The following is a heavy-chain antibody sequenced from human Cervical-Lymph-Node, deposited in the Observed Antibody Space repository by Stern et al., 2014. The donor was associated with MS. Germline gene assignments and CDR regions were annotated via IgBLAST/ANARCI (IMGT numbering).Heavy chain of an antibody. D-gene: IGHD6-19*01. Sequence: VQLVESGGGVVQPGRSLRLSCAASGFTFSRNGMHWVRQAPGKGLEWMPVIWYDGSNENYVDSVKGRFTISRDNSKNTLYLQMNSLRVEDTAVYYCVAYASGDNINHWGQGTLVTVSS. V-gene: IGHV3-33*01. CDR3: VAYASGDNINH. CDR1: GFTFSRNG. CDR2: IWYDGSNE. J-gene: IGHJ5*02.